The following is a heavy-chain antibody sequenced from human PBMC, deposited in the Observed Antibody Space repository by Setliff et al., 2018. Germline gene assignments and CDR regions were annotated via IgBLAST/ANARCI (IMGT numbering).Heavy chain of an antibody. Sequence: SETLSLTCAVYGGSFSGYYWSWIRQPPGKGLEWIGEINHSGSTNYNPSLKSRVTISVDTSKSQFSLKLSSVTAADTAVYYCARNPDFLQYSFDLWGRGTLVTVSS. CDR1: GGSFSGYY. V-gene: IGHV4-34*01. J-gene: IGHJ2*01. CDR3: ARNPDFLQYSFDL. D-gene: IGHD5-12*01. CDR2: INHSGST.